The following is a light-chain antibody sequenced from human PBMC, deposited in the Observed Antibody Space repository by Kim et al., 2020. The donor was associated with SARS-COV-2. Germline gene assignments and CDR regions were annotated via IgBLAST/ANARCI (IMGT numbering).Light chain of an antibody. V-gene: IGLV3-1*01. J-gene: IGLJ1*01. CDR3: QAWDSSTVV. CDR1: ELGDKY. Sequence: SYELTQPPSVSVSPGQTASITCSGDELGDKYTCWYQQKPGQSPVLVIYQDDKRPSGIPERFSGSNSGNAATLTISGTQAMDEADYYCQAWDSSTVVFGTGTKLTVL. CDR2: QDD.